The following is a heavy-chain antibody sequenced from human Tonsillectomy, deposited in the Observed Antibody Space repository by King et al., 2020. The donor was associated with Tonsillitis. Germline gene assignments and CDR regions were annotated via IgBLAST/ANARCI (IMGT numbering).Heavy chain of an antibody. CDR3: ARMSAYCGGDCYANPYWYFDL. CDR2: IYYSGST. Sequence: VQLQESGPGLVKPSETLSLTCTVSGGSISSYYWSWIRQPPGKGLEWIGYIYYSGSTNYNPSLKSRVTISVDTSKNQFSLKLSSVTAADTAVYYCARMSAYCGGDCYANPYWYFDLWGRGPLVTVSS. V-gene: IGHV4-59*08. D-gene: IGHD2-21*02. J-gene: IGHJ2*01. CDR1: GGSISSYY.